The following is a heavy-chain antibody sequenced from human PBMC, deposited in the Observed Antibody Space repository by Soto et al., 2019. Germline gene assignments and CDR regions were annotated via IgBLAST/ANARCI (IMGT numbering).Heavy chain of an antibody. CDR2: INHSGST. J-gene: IGHJ4*02. D-gene: IGHD3-3*01. Sequence: SETLSLTCAVYGGSFSGYYWSWIRQPPGKGLEWIGEINHSGSTNYNPSLKSRVTISVDTSKNQFSLKLSSVTAADTAVYYCASLAFWSGYYFDYWGQGTLVTVPS. V-gene: IGHV4-34*01. CDR1: GGSFSGYY. CDR3: ASLAFWSGYYFDY.